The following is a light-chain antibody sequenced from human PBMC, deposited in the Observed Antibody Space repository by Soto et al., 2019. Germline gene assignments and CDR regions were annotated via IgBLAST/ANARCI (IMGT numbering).Light chain of an antibody. CDR1: RSLLYRNGYNY. V-gene: IGKV2-28*01. J-gene: IGKJ2*01. Sequence: DIVMTQSPLSLSVTPGEPASISCRSSRSLLYRNGYNYLDWYLQKPGQSPQLLIHLGSYRASGVPDRLSGSGAVTDFTLKISRVEAEDVGVYYCMQALQTPLYTFGQGTRLEIK. CDR3: MQALQTPLYT. CDR2: LGS.